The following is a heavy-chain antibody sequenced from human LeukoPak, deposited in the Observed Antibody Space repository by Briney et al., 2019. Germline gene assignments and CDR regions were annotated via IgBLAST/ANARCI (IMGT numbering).Heavy chain of an antibody. CDR1: GFTFDDYG. Sequence: GGSLRLSCAASGFTFDDYGMSWVRRAPGKGLEWVSGIIWNGGSTGYADSVKGRFTISRDNAKNSLYLQMNSLRAEDTALYYCARGRIVVVPAAFFDYWGQGTLVTVSS. CDR2: IIWNGGST. D-gene: IGHD2-2*01. J-gene: IGHJ4*02. V-gene: IGHV3-20*04. CDR3: ARGRIVVVPAAFFDY.